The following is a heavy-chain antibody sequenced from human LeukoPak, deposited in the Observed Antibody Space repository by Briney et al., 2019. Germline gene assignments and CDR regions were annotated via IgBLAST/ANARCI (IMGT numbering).Heavy chain of an antibody. CDR1: GFTFSDYS. CDR2: ISSSSTT. V-gene: IGHV3-48*01. D-gene: IGHD4-17*01. CDR3: AKDLGYGDHVFDY. Sequence: GGSLRLSCAASGFTFSDYSVNWVRQAPGKGLEWVSYISSSSTTYYADSVKGRFTISRDNSKNTLYLQMNSLRVEDTAVYYCAKDLGYGDHVFDYWGQGTLVTVSS. J-gene: IGHJ4*02.